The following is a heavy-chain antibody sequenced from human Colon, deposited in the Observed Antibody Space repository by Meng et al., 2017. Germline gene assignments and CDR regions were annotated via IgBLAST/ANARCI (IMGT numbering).Heavy chain of an antibody. CDR2: ISSSSSFM. V-gene: IGHV3-21*01. CDR3: ATTYWYSSRWETDY. J-gene: IGHJ4*02. D-gene: IGHD6-13*01. CDR1: GFLFSGYT. Sequence: GGSLRLSCAASGFLFSGYTMSWVRQAPGKGLEWVSSISSSSSFMYYVDSVRGRFTISRDNAKNSLYLQMNSLRAEDTAVYYCATTYWYSSRWETDYWGQGTLVTVSS.